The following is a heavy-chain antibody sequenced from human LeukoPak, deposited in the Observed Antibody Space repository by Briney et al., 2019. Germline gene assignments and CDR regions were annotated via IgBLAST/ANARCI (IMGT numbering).Heavy chain of an antibody. J-gene: IGHJ1*01. D-gene: IGHD6-13*01. Sequence: GGSLRLSCAASGFTFSSYAMSWVRQAPGKGLEWVSAISGSGGSTYYADSVKGRFTISRDNSKNTLYLPMNSLRAEDTAVYYCAKRPPIAAAGMGYFQHWGQGTLVTVSS. CDR1: GFTFSSYA. CDR3: AKRPPIAAAGMGYFQH. CDR2: ISGSGGST. V-gene: IGHV3-23*01.